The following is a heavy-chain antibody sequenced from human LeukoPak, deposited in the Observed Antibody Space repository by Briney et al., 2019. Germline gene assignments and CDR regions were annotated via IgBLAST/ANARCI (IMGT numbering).Heavy chain of an antibody. D-gene: IGHD3-10*01. V-gene: IGHV3-30*02. J-gene: IGHJ4*02. CDR2: VRNDGGDK. CDR3: AKHYYGSGSQKYYFDY. CDR1: GFIFSDYG. Sequence: GGSLRLSCAASGFIFSDYGMHWVRQAPGKGLEWVTMVRNDGGDKYYADSVRGRFTISRDNSKNTLYLQMNGLGTEDTAVYYCAKHYYGSGSQKYYFDYWGQGTLVTVSS.